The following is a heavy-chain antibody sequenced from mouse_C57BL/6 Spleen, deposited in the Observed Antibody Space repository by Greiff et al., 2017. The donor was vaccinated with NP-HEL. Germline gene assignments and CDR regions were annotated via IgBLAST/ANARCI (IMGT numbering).Heavy chain of an antibody. Sequence: EVKLEESGGGLVQPGGSMKLSCVASGFTFSNYWMNWVRQSPEKGLEWVAQIRLKSDNYATHYAESVKGRFTISRDDSKSSGYLQMNNLRAEDTGIYYCTGLLWLLSYYFDYWGQCTTLTVSS. D-gene: IGHD2-9*01. CDR1: GFTFSNYW. CDR3: TGLLWLLSYYFDY. CDR2: IRLKSDNYAT. J-gene: IGHJ2*01. V-gene: IGHV6-3*01.